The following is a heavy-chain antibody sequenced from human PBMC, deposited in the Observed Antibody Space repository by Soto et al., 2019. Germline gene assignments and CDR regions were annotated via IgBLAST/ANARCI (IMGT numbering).Heavy chain of an antibody. CDR2: IYHSGST. J-gene: IGHJ4*02. V-gene: IGHV4-4*02. D-gene: IGHD3-22*01. Sequence: SETLSLTCAVSGGSISSSNWWSWVRQPPGKGLEWIGEIYHSGSTNYNPSLKSRVTISVDKSKNQFSLKLSSVTAADTAVYYCAREARYYDSSGYYSGKVYYFDYWGQGTLVTVSS. CDR3: AREARYYDSSGYYSGKVYYFDY. CDR1: GGSISSSNW.